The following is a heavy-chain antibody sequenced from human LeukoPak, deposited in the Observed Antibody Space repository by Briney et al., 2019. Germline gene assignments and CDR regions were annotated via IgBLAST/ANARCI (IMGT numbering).Heavy chain of an antibody. CDR3: ARSRAHDY. J-gene: IGHJ4*02. CDR2: INTNTGNP. Sequence: AASVKVSCKASGYTFSSSALHWVRQAPGQGLEWIGWINTNTGNPAYAQGFTGRFVFSLDTSVTTAYLQINSLEAEDTAVYYCARSRAHDYWGQGTLVTVSS. D-gene: IGHD2-2*01. CDR1: GYTFSSSA. V-gene: IGHV7-4-1*02.